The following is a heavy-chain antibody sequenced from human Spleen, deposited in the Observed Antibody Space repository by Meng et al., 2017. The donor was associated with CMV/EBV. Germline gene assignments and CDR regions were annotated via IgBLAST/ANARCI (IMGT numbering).Heavy chain of an antibody. CDR3: AKEELIYDFWSGYYGEPWFDP. V-gene: IGHV3-7*03. D-gene: IGHD3-3*01. Sequence: GGSLRLSCAASGFTFSSYWMTWVRQTPEKGLEWVANLNRDGSEKYYVDSVKGRFTISRDNAKNSLYLQMNSLRAEDTALYYCAKEELIYDFWSGYYGEPWFDPWGQGTLVTVSS. J-gene: IGHJ5*02. CDR1: GFTFSSYW. CDR2: LNRDGSEK.